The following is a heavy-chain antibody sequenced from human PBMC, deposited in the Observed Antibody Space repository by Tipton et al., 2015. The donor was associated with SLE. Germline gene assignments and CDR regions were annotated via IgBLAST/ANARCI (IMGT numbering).Heavy chain of an antibody. CDR3: AKFGKTTDFYLDS. J-gene: IGHJ4*02. Sequence: SLRLSCATSGFTFSSYALSWVRRAPGKGLEWVSAISGGGGSTYYADFVKGRFSISIDKSKKTLFLQMNSLRVDDTATYYCAKFGKTTDFYLDSWGQGTLVSVSS. V-gene: IGHV3-23*01. CDR2: ISGGGGST. D-gene: IGHD3-10*01. CDR1: GFTFSSYA.